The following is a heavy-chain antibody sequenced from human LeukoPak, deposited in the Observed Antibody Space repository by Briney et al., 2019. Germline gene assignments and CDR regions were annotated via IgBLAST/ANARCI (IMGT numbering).Heavy chain of an antibody. V-gene: IGHV4-61*10. CDR1: GGSISSGSYY. J-gene: IGHJ6*03. D-gene: IGHD3-10*01. CDR2: IYYSGST. Sequence: PSQTLSLTCTVSGGSISSGSYYWSWIRQPTGKGLEWIGYIYYSGSTNYNPSLKSRVTISVDTSKNQFSLKLSSVTAADTAVYYCARVRVVRGVGMDVWGKGTTVTVSS. CDR3: ARVRVVRGVGMDV.